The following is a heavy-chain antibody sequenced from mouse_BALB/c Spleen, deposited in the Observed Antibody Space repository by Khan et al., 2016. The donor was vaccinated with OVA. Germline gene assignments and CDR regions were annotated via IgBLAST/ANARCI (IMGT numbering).Heavy chain of an antibody. CDR1: GFSLTDYA. J-gene: IGHJ4*01. Sequence: QVQLKQSGPGLVAPSQSLSITCTVSGFSLTDYAVSWIRQPPGKGLEWLGVIWAGGSKSYNSVLKSRLSISKDNSKSQVFLKVNSVQTDDTAMYDCAKDPPYYSLDYWGQGTSVTVSS. CDR2: IWAGGSK. V-gene: IGHV2-6-5*01. CDR3: AKDPPYYSLDY.